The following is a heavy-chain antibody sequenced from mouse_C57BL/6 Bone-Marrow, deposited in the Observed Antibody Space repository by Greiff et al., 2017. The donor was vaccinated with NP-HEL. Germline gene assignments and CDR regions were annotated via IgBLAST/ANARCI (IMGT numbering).Heavy chain of an antibody. CDR1: GYAFTNSL. D-gene: IGHD2-3*01. CDR2: INPGSGGT. Sequence: QVQLQQSGAELVRPGTSVKVSCKASGYAFTNSLIEWVKQRPGQGLEWIGVINPGSGGTNYNEKFKGKATLTADKSSSTAYMQLSSLTSEDSAVYFCARGGGYYPFAYWGQGTLVTVSA. CDR3: ARGGGYYPFAY. J-gene: IGHJ3*01. V-gene: IGHV1-54*01.